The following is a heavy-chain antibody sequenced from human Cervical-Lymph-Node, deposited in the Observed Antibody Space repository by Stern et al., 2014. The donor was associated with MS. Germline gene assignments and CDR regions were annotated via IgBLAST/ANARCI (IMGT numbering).Heavy chain of an antibody. V-gene: IGHV4-30-4*08. CDR2: TYYSATT. J-gene: IGHJ4*02. CDR3: ARLKAGLREKRGFDS. CDR1: GGPLNSGDYY. Sequence: VQLAQSGPGLVKPSHTLSLTCTASGGPLNSGDYYWNWIRQPPGKGLECIRYTYYSATTYFNPSLKRRITTSQDTSTHQSPLKVASLTAAGAAVYYCARLKAGLREKRGFDSWGQGTLVTVSS.